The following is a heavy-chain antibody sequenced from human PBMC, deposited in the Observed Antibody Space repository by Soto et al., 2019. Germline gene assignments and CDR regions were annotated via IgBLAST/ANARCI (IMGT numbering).Heavy chain of an antibody. CDR3: ARGGAIVVVPDAVYYYYGMDV. D-gene: IGHD2-2*01. V-gene: IGHV4-30-4*01. CDR1: GGSISSGDYY. Sequence: QVQLQESGPGLVKPSQTLSLTCTVSGGSISSGDYYWSWIRQPPGKGLEWIGYIYYSGSTYYNPSLKSRVTISVDTSKNQFSLKLSSVTAADTAVYYCARGGAIVVVPDAVYYYYGMDVWGQGTTVTVSS. CDR2: IYYSGST. J-gene: IGHJ6*02.